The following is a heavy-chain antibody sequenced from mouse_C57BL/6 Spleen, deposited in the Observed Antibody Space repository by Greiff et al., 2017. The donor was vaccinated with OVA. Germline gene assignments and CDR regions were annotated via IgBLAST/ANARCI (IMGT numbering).Heavy chain of an antibody. Sequence: VQLQQPGAELVMPGASVKLSCKASGYTFTSYWMHWVKQRPGQGLEWIGEIDPSDSYTNYNQKFKGKSTLTVDKSSSTAYMQLSSLTSEDSAVYYCATRRNYGSSWSWYCDVWGTGTTVTVSS. V-gene: IGHV1-69*01. D-gene: IGHD1-1*01. CDR2: IDPSDSYT. CDR1: GYTFTSYW. CDR3: ATRRNYGSSWSWYCDV. J-gene: IGHJ1*03.